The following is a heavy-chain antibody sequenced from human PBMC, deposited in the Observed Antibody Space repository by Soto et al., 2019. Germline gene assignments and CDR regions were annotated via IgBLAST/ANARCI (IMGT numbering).Heavy chain of an antibody. CDR1: GFTFSGYG. D-gene: IGHD3-3*01. V-gene: IGHV3-30*18. CDR3: ANLAGYDFWSGYYQLYYYYGMDV. CDR2: ISYDGSNK. J-gene: IGHJ6*02. Sequence: GGSLRLSCGASGFTFSGYGMHWVRQAPGKGLEWVAVISYDGSNKYYADSVKGRFTISRDNSKNTLYLQMNSLRAEDTAVYYCANLAGYDFWSGYYQLYYYYGMDVWGQGTTVTVSS.